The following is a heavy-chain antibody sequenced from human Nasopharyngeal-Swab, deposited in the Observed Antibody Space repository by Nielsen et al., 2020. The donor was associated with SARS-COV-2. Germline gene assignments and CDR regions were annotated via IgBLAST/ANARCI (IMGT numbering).Heavy chain of an antibody. J-gene: IGHJ3*02. CDR1: GFTVSSNY. CDR2: IYSGGST. Sequence: GGSLRLPCAASGFTVSSNYMSWVRQAPGKGLEWVSVIYSGGSTYYADSVKGRFTISRDNSKNTLYLQMNSLRAEDTAVYYCARARGALPFADAFDIWGQGTMVTVSS. CDR3: ARARGALPFADAFDI. D-gene: IGHD1-26*01. V-gene: IGHV3-53*01.